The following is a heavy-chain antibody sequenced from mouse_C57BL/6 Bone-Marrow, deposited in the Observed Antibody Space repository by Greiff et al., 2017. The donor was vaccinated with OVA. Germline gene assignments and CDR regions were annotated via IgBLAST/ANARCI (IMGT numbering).Heavy chain of an antibody. V-gene: IGHV1-5*01. CDR2: IYPGNSDT. D-gene: IGHD3-2*02. CDR3: TREQLRLRENCGY. CDR1: GYTFTSYW. J-gene: IGHJ3*02. Sequence: VQLQQSGTVLARPGASVKMSCKTSGYTFTSYWMHWVKQRPGQGLEWIGAIYPGNSDTSYNQKFKGKAKLTAVTSASTAYMELSSLTKEDSAVYYCTREQLRLRENCGYWGQGTLVTVSA.